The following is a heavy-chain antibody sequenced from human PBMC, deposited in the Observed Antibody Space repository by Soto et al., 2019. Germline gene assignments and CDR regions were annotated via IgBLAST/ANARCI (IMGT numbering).Heavy chain of an antibody. CDR2: IKQDGSEK. J-gene: IGHJ4*02. D-gene: IGHD3-3*01. CDR1: GFTFSSYW. CDR3: ARDSSHRYYDFWSGPRHDY. V-gene: IGHV3-7*01. Sequence: EVQLVESGGGLVQPGGSLRLSCAASGFTFSSYWMSWVRQAPGKGLEWVANIKQDGSEKYYVDSVKGRFTISRDNAKNSLYLQMNSLRAEDTAVYYCARDSSHRYYDFWSGPRHDYWGQGTLVTVSS.